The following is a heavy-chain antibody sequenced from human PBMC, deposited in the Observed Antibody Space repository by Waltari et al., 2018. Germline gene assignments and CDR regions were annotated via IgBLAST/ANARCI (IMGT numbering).Heavy chain of an antibody. V-gene: IGHV1-69-2*01. CDR3: ATLPIAGPADY. CDR2: VDPKNGVA. Sequence: EVRLVQSGAEVKRPGATVKISCKLSGFTFTDYYIHWVQQAPGKGLEWMGLVDPKNGVAIYTEKFEGRVTITADTATDTAYLEVFSLRSEDTAIYYGATLPIAGPADYWGQGTLVTVSS. D-gene: IGHD2-15*01. J-gene: IGHJ4*02. CDR1: GFTFTDYY.